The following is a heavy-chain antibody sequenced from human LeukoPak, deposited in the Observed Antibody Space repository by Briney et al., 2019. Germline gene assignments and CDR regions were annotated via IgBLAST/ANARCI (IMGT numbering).Heavy chain of an antibody. CDR1: GGSFSGYY. D-gene: IGHD4-17*01. CDR3: ASRGSATVTTGLEPVLRRVFDY. Sequence: SETLSLTCAVYGGSFSGYYWSWIRQPPGKGLEWIGEINHSGSTNYNPTLKSRVTISVDTSKNQFSLKLSSVTAADTAVYYCASRGSATVTTGLEPVLRRVFDYWGQGTLVTVSS. J-gene: IGHJ4*02. CDR2: INHSGST. V-gene: IGHV4-34*01.